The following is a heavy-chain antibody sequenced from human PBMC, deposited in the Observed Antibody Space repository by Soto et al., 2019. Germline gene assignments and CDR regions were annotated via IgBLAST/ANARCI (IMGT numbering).Heavy chain of an antibody. D-gene: IGHD6-13*01. CDR1: GFTFSSYG. CDR2: ISYDGSNK. J-gene: IGHJ4*02. V-gene: IGHV3-30*18. Sequence: QVQLVESGGGVVQPGRSLRLSCAASGFTFSSYGMHWVRQAPGKGLEWVAVISYDGSNKYYADSVKGRFTISRDNSKNTLYLQMNSLGAEDTAVYYCAKDIRASIAAAGTLPYWGQGTLVTVSS. CDR3: AKDIRASIAAAGTLPY.